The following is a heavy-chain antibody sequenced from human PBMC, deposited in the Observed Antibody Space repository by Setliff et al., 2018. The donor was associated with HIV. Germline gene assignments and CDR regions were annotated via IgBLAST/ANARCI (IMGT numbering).Heavy chain of an antibody. CDR1: GISINGYY. V-gene: IGHV4-4*08. J-gene: IGHJ4*02. Sequence: PSETLSLTCSVSGISINGYYWSWIRQSPRTRLEWIGYVSSIGNTNYSPSLKSRVTISVDTSKNQFSLQLNSVTAADTAVYFCARTRAPYFFDFWGQGAQVTVSS. D-gene: IGHD1-26*01. CDR2: VSSIGNT. CDR3: ARTRAPYFFDF.